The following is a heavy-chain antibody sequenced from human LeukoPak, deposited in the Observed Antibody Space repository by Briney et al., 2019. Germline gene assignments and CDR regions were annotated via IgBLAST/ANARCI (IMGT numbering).Heavy chain of an antibody. CDR2: ISGSGGST. D-gene: IGHD6-6*01. CDR3: AKRSAVYSSSPNFDY. J-gene: IGHJ4*02. V-gene: IGHV3-23*01. CDR1: GFTFSSYA. Sequence: RPGRSLRLSCAASGFTFSSYAMSWVRQAPGKGLEWVSAISGSGGSTYYADSVKGRFTISRDNSKNTLYLQMNSLRAEDTAVYYCAKRSAVYSSSPNFDYWGQGTLVTVSS.